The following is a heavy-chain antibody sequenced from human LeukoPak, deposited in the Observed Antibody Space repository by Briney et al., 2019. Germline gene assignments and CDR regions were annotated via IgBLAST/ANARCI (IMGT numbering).Heavy chain of an antibody. CDR2: INPYSGAI. V-gene: IGHV1-2*02. D-gene: IGHD2-2*01. J-gene: IGHJ4*02. CDR3: ARDPKSQLLLDY. Sequence: ASVKVSCKASGYTFTDEYIHWVRQAPGQGLEWMGWINPYSGAINYAQKFQGRVTLTRDTSISTAYMELSRLTSGDTAVYYCARDPKSQLLLDYWGQGTLVTVSS. CDR1: GYTFTDEY.